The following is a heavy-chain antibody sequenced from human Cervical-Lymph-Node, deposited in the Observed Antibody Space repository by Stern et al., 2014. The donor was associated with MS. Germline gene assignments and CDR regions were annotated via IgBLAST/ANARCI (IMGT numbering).Heavy chain of an antibody. Sequence: VQLVESGAEVKKPGSSLKVSCKGSGGSFNNYAISWVRQAPGQGLEWMGGIIPIFATPDYAQKFQGRVTITADEPTSTAYMELSSLTSEDTALYYCARGAVNWSGSPRRYFYYGMDVWGQGTTVTVSS. D-gene: IGHD3-3*01. CDR3: ARGAVNWSGSPRRYFYYGMDV. CDR2: IIPIFATP. CDR1: GGSFNNYA. V-gene: IGHV1-69*01. J-gene: IGHJ6*02.